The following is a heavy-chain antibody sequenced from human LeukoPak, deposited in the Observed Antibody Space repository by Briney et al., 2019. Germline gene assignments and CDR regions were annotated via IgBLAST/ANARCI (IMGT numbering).Heavy chain of an antibody. V-gene: IGHV3-9*01. CDR1: GFTFDDYA. J-gene: IGHJ3*02. Sequence: GRSLRLSCAASGFTFDDYAMHWVRQVPGKGLEWVSGISWNSGNIGYADSVKGRFTISRDNAKNSLYLQMNSLRAEDTALYYCARDPDYGEFYDAFDIWGQGTMVTVSS. CDR2: ISWNSGNI. D-gene: IGHD4-17*01. CDR3: ARDPDYGEFYDAFDI.